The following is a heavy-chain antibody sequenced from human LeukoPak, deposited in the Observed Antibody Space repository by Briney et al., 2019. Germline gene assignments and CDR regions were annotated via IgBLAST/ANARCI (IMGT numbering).Heavy chain of an antibody. CDR1: GGSFSGYY. Sequence: PSETLSLTCAVYGGSFSGYYWSWIRQPPGKGLEWIGEINHSGSTNYNPSLKSRVTISVDTSKNQFSLKLSSVTAADTAVYYCARAGPDLTMIVVVHGYWGKRTLVTVSS. V-gene: IGHV4-34*01. J-gene: IGHJ4*02. CDR3: ARAGPDLTMIVVVHGY. CDR2: INHSGST. D-gene: IGHD3-22*01.